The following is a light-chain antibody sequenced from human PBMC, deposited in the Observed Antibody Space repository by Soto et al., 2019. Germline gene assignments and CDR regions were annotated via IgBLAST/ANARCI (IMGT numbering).Light chain of an antibody. CDR2: WAS. CDR1: QSVTSNY. J-gene: IGKJ1*01. CDR3: QHYYSNPPT. V-gene: IGKV4-1*01. Sequence: EIVLTQSPGTLSLSPGERATLSCRASQSVTSNYLAWYQQKPGQPPKLIIYWASTRESGVPDRFSGSGSGTDFTLTINSLQAEDVAVYYCQHYYSNPPTFGQGTKVDIK.